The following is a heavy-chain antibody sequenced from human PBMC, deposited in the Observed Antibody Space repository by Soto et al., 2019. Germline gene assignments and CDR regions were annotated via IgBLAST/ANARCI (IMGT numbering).Heavy chain of an antibody. Sequence: VQLVESGGGLVQPGRSLRLSCAASGFTFSSYGMHWVRQAPGKGLECVAVISYDGSNKYYADSVKGRFTISRDNSKNTLYLQVNSLRPEDTAVYYCARGDDNAGDYWGQGTLVTVSS. D-gene: IGHD3-9*01. V-gene: IGHV3-30*03. CDR1: GFTFSSYG. J-gene: IGHJ4*02. CDR2: ISYDGSNK. CDR3: ARGDDNAGDY.